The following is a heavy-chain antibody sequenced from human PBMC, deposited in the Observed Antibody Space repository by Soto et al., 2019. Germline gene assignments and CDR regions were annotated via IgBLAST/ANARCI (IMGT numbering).Heavy chain of an antibody. D-gene: IGHD3-3*01. CDR3: ARERLRTGDY. Sequence: GGSLRVSXAASGFTFSDDYMSWIRHAPGQGLEWVSYIRSRGTTIYHADSVKGRFTISRDNAKNSLYLQMNSLRAEDTAVYYCARERLRTGDYWGQGTLVTSPQ. CDR2: IRSRGTTI. CDR1: GFTFSDDY. V-gene: IGHV3-11*01. J-gene: IGHJ4*02.